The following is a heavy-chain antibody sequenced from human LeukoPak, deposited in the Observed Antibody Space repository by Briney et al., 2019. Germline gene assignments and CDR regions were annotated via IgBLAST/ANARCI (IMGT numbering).Heavy chain of an antibody. V-gene: IGHV1-2*02. D-gene: IGHD3-10*01. CDR1: GYTFTGYY. J-gene: IGHJ4*02. CDR3: ARGPGPLWFGELPFDY. Sequence: GASVKVSCKASGYTFTGYYMHWVRQAPGQGLEWMGWINPNSGGTNYAQKFQGRVTMTRDTSISTAYMELSRLRSDETAVYYCARGPGPLWFGELPFDYGGQGTLVTVSS. CDR2: INPNSGGT.